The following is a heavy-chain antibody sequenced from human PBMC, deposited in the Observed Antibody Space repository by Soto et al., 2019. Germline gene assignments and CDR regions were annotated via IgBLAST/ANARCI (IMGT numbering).Heavy chain of an antibody. CDR1: GYSVSSSDYY. D-gene: IGHD2-15*01. Sequence: PSETLSLTCSVSGYSVSSSDYYWAWIRQPPGKGLEWIGSMLYSGLTYYNPSLKSRVTLSVDTSKNQFSVRLNSVTASDTAVYYCAPLSVSLSGPYGIHVWGQGTTVTASS. CDR2: MLYSGLT. J-gene: IGHJ6*02. CDR3: APLSVSLSGPYGIHV. V-gene: IGHV4-39*01.